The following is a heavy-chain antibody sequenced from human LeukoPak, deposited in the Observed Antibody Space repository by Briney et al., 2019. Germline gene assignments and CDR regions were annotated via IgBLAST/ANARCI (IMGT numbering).Heavy chain of an antibody. CDR2: ITGGGSST. D-gene: IGHD2-21*02. CDR1: GFTFSNYA. V-gene: IGHV3-23*01. CDR3: AKARIVVVTALDY. J-gene: IGHJ4*02. Sequence: PGGSLRLSCAASGFTFSNYAMGWVRQAPGKGLEWVSAITGGGSSTYNADSVKGRFTVSRDNSKNTLYLQMNSLRAEDTATYYCAKARIVVVTALDYWGQGTLVIVSS.